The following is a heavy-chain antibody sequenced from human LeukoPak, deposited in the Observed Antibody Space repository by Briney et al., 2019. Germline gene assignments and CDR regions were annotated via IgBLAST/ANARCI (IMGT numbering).Heavy chain of an antibody. Sequence: GGSLRLSCAASGFTFSSYWMSWVRQAPGRGLEWVANIKQDGREKYYVDSVKGRFTISRDNAKNSLYLQMNSLRAEDTAVYYCAREASDSSGPAVDYWGQGTLVTVSS. CDR2: IKQDGREK. J-gene: IGHJ4*02. CDR3: AREASDSSGPAVDY. CDR1: GFTFSSYW. D-gene: IGHD3-22*01. V-gene: IGHV3-7*01.